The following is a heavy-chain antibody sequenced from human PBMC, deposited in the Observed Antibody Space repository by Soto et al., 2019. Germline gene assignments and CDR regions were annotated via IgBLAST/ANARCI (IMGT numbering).Heavy chain of an antibody. CDR3: ARESRLGGGGMDV. CDR2: IIPIFGQP. J-gene: IGHJ6*02. CDR1: GGTFSSYP. Sequence: QVQLVQSGTEVKKPGSSVKVSCKASGGTFSSYPITWVRQAPGQGLEWMGGIIPIFGQPNYAQKFQGRVTITADESTSTVYMERGSLRSEDTAVYYCARESRLGGGGMDVWGQGTTVTVSS. D-gene: IGHD1-26*01. V-gene: IGHV1-69*01.